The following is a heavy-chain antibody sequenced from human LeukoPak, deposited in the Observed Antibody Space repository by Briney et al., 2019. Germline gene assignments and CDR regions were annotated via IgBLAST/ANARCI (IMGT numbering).Heavy chain of an antibody. Sequence: PGGSLRLSCAASGFTFNNYAMYWVRQAPGKGLEWVSGIFGSGDNAHYADSVKGRFTISRDNSKNTVYLQMASLRGEDTAVYYCGKTTVGYSSGRYPGWPVDYWGQGILVTVSS. J-gene: IGHJ4*02. V-gene: IGHV3-23*01. D-gene: IGHD6-19*01. CDR2: IFGSGDNA. CDR3: GKTTVGYSSGRYPGWPVDY. CDR1: GFTFNNYA.